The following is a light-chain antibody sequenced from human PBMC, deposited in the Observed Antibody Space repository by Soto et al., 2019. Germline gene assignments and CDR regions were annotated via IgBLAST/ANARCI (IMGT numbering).Light chain of an antibody. V-gene: IGKV1-9*01. CDR1: QGISSY. CDR3: QQHNSYPVT. Sequence: DIQLTQSPSFLSASVGDRVTVTCRASQGISSYLAWYQQKPGKAPKLLIYTASTLQSGVPSRFSGSGSGTEFTLTISSLQPEDFATYYCQQHNSYPVTFGGGTKVEMK. J-gene: IGKJ4*01. CDR2: TAS.